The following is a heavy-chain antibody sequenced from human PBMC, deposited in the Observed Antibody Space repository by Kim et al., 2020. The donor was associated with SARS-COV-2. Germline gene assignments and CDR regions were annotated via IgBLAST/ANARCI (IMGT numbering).Heavy chain of an antibody. Sequence: ASVKFSCKASGYTFTSYGISWVRQAPGQGLEWMGWISAYHGNTNYAQKLQGRVTMTTDTSTSTAYMELRSLRSDDTAVYYCARDLDYGDYEDAFDIWGQGTMVTGSS. J-gene: IGHJ3*02. CDR2: ISAYHGNT. V-gene: IGHV1-18*01. CDR3: ARDLDYGDYEDAFDI. D-gene: IGHD4-17*01. CDR1: GYTFTSYG.